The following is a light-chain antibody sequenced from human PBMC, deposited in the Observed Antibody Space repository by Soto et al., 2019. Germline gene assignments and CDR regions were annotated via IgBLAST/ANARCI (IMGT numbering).Light chain of an antibody. V-gene: IGKV1-12*02. J-gene: IGKJ2*01. CDR1: QGISSW. CDR3: QQAKSFPFT. Sequence: DIQMTQSPSSVSESVGDRVTITCMSSQGISSWLAGYQQKPGKAPKLLIYAASRLQSGVPSRFVGRGAGTDFTLPISSRQPEDFATYYCQQAKSFPFTFGPGTKLEIK. CDR2: AAS.